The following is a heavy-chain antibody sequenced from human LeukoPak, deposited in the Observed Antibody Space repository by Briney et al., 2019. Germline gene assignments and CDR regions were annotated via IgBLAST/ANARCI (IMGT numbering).Heavy chain of an antibody. CDR1: GFTLSTYA. CDR2: ISDSGDNT. Sequence: GGSLRLSCAASGFTLSTYAMSWVRQAPGKGLEWVSAISDSGDNTHYADSVKGRFTISRDSSKSTLYLQMNSLRADDTAVYFCVKFYTGYARTLFDYWGQGTLVTVSS. V-gene: IGHV3-23*01. CDR3: VKFYTGYARTLFDY. D-gene: IGHD5-12*01. J-gene: IGHJ4*02.